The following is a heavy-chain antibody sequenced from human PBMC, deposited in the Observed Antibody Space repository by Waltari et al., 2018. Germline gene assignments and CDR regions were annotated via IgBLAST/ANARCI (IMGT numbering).Heavy chain of an antibody. J-gene: IGHJ6*02. CDR3: ARDRSSYYYYYGMDV. CDR1: GYTFTSYG. CDR2: NSAYNVKT. D-gene: IGHD6-6*01. Sequence: QVQLVQSGAEVKKPGASVKVSCKASGYTFTSYGISWVRQAPGQGLEWMGWNSAYNVKTNNAQKLQGRVTMTTDTSTSTAYMGLRSLRSDDTAVYYCARDRSSYYYYYGMDVWGQGTTVTVSS. V-gene: IGHV1-18*01.